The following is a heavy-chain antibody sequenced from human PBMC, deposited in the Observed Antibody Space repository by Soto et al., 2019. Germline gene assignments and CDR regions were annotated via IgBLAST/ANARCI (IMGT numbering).Heavy chain of an antibody. CDR3: ARRGYSYGLDY. CDR1: GGSFSGYY. J-gene: IGHJ4*02. V-gene: IGHV4-34*01. Sequence: SETLSLTCAVYGGSFSGYYWSWIRQPPGKGLEWIGEINHSGSTNYNPSLKSRVTISVDTSKNQFSLKLSSVTAADTAVYYCARRGYSYGLDYWGQGTLVTVSS. CDR2: INHSGST. D-gene: IGHD5-18*01.